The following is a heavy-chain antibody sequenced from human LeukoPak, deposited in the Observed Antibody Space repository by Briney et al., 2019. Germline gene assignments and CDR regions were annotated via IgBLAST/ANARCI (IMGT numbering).Heavy chain of an antibody. V-gene: IGHV4-34*01. J-gene: IGHJ6*03. CDR1: SGSFSGYY. CDR3: ARGVSRYYDILTGYVYYYYMDV. D-gene: IGHD3-9*01. Sequence: SETLSLTCAVYSGSFSGYYWSWIRQPPGKGLEWIGEINHSGSTNYNPSLKSRVTISVDTSKNQFSLKLSSVTAADTAVYYCARGVSRYYDILTGYVYYYYMDVWGKGTTVTVSS. CDR2: INHSGST.